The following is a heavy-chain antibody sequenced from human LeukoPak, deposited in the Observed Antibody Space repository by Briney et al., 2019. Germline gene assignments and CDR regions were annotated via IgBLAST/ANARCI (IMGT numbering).Heavy chain of an antibody. CDR1: GFTFSSYV. D-gene: IGHD3-10*01. CDR2: ISYDGSNE. J-gene: IGHJ4*02. CDR3: AREEGEWFGELFLPFKY. V-gene: IGHV3-30*04. Sequence: GGSLRLSCAASGFTFSSYVMHWVRQAPGKGLEWVAIISYDGSNEYYADSVKGRFTISRDNSKNTLYLQMNSLRSDDTAVYYCAREEGEWFGELFLPFKYWGQGTLVTVSS.